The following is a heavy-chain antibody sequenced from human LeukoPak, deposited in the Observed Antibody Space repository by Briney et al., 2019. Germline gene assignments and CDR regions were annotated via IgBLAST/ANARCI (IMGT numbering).Heavy chain of an antibody. CDR2: VSGSGGST. V-gene: IGHV3-23*01. J-gene: IGHJ6*03. CDR1: GFTFSSYA. CDR3: ARDLGKSYYYYYYMDV. Sequence: GGSLRLSCAASGFTFSSYAMSWVRQAPGKGLEWVSAVSGSGGSTYYADSVKGWFTISRDNSKNTLYLQMNSLKTEDTAVYYCARDLGKSYYYYYYMDVWGKGTTVTVSS.